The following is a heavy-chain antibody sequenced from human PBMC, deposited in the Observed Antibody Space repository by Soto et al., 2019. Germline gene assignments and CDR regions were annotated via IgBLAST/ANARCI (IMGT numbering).Heavy chain of an antibody. CDR3: ARARTYAGIFDF. J-gene: IGHJ4*02. V-gene: IGHV4-39*01. Sequence: SETLSLTCTVSGGSTRSSSYYWGWIRQPPGKGLEWIGSIYYSGRTYDNPSLKSRVTISVDTSKNQFSLKLSSVTAADTAVYYCARARTYAGIFDFWGQGTLVTVSS. D-gene: IGHD2-2*01. CDR1: GGSTRSSSYY. CDR2: IYYSGRT.